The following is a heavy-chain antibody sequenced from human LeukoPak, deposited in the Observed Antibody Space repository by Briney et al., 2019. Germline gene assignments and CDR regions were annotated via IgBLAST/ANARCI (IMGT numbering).Heavy chain of an antibody. Sequence: GESLKISCKGSGYSFTSYWIGWVRQMPGKGLEWMGIIYPGDSDTSYSPSFQGQVTISADKSISPAYLPWSSLKASDTAMYYCARGYCSSTSCAHRFDPWGQGTLVTVSS. CDR2: IYPGDSDT. D-gene: IGHD2-2*01. V-gene: IGHV5-51*01. J-gene: IGHJ5*02. CDR3: ARGYCSSTSCAHRFDP. CDR1: GYSFTSYW.